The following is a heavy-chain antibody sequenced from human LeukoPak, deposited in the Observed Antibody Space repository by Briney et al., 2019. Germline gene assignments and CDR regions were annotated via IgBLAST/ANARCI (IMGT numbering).Heavy chain of an antibody. J-gene: IGHJ4*02. D-gene: IGHD5-18*01. CDR1: GFTFSSYG. Sequence: GGSLRLSCAASGFTFSSYGMHWVRQAPGKGLEWVAVISYDGSNKYYADSVKGRFTISRDNSKNTLYLQMNSLRAEDTAVYYCAKDQYTAMVTGFDYWGQGTLVTVSS. CDR3: AKDQYTAMVTGFDY. V-gene: IGHV3-30*18. CDR2: ISYDGSNK.